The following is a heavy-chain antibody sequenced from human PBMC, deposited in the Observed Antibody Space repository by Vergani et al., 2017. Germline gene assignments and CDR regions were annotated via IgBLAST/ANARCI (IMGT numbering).Heavy chain of an antibody. Sequence: QVQLQESGPGLVKPPGTLSLTCAVSGGSISSSNWWSWVRQPPGKGLEWTGEIYHSGSTNYNPSLKSRVTISVDTSKNQFSLKLSSVTAADTAVYYCASSMYNWFDPWGQGTLVTVSS. J-gene: IGHJ5*02. CDR1: GGSISSSNW. CDR3: ASSMYNWFDP. V-gene: IGHV4-4*03. CDR2: IYHSGST.